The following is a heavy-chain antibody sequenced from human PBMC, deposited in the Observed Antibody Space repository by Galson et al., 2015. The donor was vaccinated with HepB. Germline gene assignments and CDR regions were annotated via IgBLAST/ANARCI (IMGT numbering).Heavy chain of an antibody. CDR2: INAGNDDT. Sequence: SVKVSCKASGYTFTDYALHWVRQSPGQRLEWMGWINAGNDDTVYSQKFQGRVTITRDTSANTAYMDLSSLRSEDTAVYYCARSPLYYYDSSSYYYYYNMDVWGQVTTVAVSS. J-gene: IGHJ6*02. D-gene: IGHD3-22*01. CDR3: ARSPLYYYDSSSYYYYYNMDV. V-gene: IGHV1-3*01. CDR1: GYTFTDYA.